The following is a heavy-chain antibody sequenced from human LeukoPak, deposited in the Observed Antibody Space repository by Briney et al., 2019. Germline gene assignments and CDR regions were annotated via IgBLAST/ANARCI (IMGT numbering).Heavy chain of an antibody. CDR2: INPNSGGT. CDR1: GYTFTGYY. V-gene: IGHV1-2*02. J-gene: IGHJ5*02. D-gene: IGHD2-21*01. CDR3: ARGLSVDYSWWFDP. Sequence: SVKVSCKASGYTFTGYYMHWVRQAPGQGLEWMGWINPNSGGTNYAQNFQGRVTMTRDTSISTAYMELSRLRSDDTAVYYCARGLSVDYSWWFDPWGQGTLVTVSS.